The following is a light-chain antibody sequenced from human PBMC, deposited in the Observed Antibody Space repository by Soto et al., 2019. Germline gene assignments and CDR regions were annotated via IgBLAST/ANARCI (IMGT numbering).Light chain of an antibody. V-gene: IGKV3-15*01. CDR2: GAS. J-gene: IGKJ1*01. Sequence: EVCMSQSPATLSMSPGERVTLSCRASQSVDNNLAWYQQKPGQGPRLLIHGASTRATGIPARFSGSGSGTEFTLTISSLYSGDFAIYYWQRQSNLPSTFGQGTKV. CDR3: QRQSNLPST. CDR1: QSVDNN.